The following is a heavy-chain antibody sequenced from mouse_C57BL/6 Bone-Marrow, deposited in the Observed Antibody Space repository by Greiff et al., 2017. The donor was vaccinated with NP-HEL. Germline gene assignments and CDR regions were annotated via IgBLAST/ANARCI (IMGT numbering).Heavy chain of an antibody. J-gene: IGHJ1*03. V-gene: IGHV1-39*01. CDR1: GYSFTDYN. CDR2: INPNYGTT. CDR3: ARRGSSPYWYFDV. Sequence: FHVKQSGPELVKPGASVKISCKASGYSFTDYNMNWVKQSNGKSLEWIGVINPNYGTTSYNQKFKGKATLTVDQSSSTAYMQLNSLTSEDSAVYYCARRGSSPYWYFDVWGTGTTVTVSS. D-gene: IGHD1-1*01.